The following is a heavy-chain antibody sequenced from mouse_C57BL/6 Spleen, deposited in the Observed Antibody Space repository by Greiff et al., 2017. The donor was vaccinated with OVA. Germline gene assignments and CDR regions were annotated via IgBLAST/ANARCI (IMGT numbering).Heavy chain of an antibody. CDR3: ARLGRGNYFDY. Sequence: QVQLQQPGAELVRPGSSVKLSCKASGYTFTSYWMDWVKQRPGQGLEWIGNIYPSDSETHYNQKFKDKATLTVDKSSSTAHMQLSSLTSEDSAVYYCARLGRGNYFDYWGQGTTLTVSS. CDR1: GYTFTSYW. D-gene: IGHD4-1*01. V-gene: IGHV1-61*01. CDR2: IYPSDSET. J-gene: IGHJ2*01.